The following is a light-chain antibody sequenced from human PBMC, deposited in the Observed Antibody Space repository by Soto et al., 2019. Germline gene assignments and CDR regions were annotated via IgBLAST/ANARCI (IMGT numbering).Light chain of an antibody. CDR3: QQCATSPLT. CDR1: QSVGNDY. CDR2: DAS. V-gene: IGKV3-20*01. Sequence: EIVLTQSPGTLSLSPGERATLSCRASQSVGNDYLAWFQQRPGQAPRLVIDDASRRATGIPDRFSGSGSGTDFTLTISRLEPEDFAVYYCQQCATSPLTFGGGTKVEIK. J-gene: IGKJ4*01.